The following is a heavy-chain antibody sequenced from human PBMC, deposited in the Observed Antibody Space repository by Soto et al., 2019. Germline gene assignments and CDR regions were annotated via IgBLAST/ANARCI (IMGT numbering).Heavy chain of an antibody. CDR1: SGSIRSSSSY. D-gene: IGHD4-17*01. V-gene: IGHV4-39*01. CDR2: IYYSGNT. CDR3: GAQDYGAKGYYFAP. J-gene: IGHJ5*02. Sequence: QLQLQESGPGLVKPSETLSLTCTVSSGSIRSSSSYWGWIRHPPGKGLAWVGSIYYSGNTYYNPALNSRVTISIASSKTQFSLKLNSVTTADTAVYYFGAQDYGAKGYYFAPWGQGTLVTVSS.